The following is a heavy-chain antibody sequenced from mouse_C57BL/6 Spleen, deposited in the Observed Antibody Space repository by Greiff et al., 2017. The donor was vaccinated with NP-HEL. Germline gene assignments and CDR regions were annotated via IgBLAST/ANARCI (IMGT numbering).Heavy chain of an antibody. CDR1: GFTFSSYA. CDR2: ISGGGSYT. J-gene: IGHJ4*01. CDR3: ARDYWEGYAMDY. V-gene: IGHV5-4*01. Sequence: EVHLVESGGGLVKPGGSLKLSCAASGFTFSSYAMSWVRQTPEKRLEWVATISGGGSYTYYPDNVKGRFTISRDNAKNNLYLQMSHLKSEDTAMYYCARDYWEGYAMDYWGQGTSVTVSS. D-gene: IGHD4-1*01.